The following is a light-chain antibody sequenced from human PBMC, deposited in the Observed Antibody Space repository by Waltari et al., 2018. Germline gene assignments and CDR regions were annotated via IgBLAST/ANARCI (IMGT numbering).Light chain of an antibody. CDR2: EIS. Sequence: QSALTQPASVSGSPGQSITISCNAVNSNVDILHLFSWYQHHPGRNPRLLIYEISQLPSGISNRFSGSKSGNTASLTISGLQPEDEADYFCCSFAGYGIYVFGSGTQVSVL. CDR1: NSNVDILHL. V-gene: IGLV2-23*02. CDR3: CSFAGYGIYV. J-gene: IGLJ1*01.